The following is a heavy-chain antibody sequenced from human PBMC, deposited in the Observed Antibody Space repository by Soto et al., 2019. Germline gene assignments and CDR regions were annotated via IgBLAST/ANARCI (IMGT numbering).Heavy chain of an antibody. D-gene: IGHD2-2*01. J-gene: IGHJ4*02. CDR2: IDPSDSYV. V-gene: IGHV5-10-1*01. CDR3: TRRDSSSFYQFDF. CDR1: GYSFTAYW. Sequence: GESLKISCQASGYSFTAYWITWVRQMPGKGLEWMATIDPSDSYVDYSPSFRGHVTFSVDRSITTVYLQWNSLKASDSAMYFCTRRDSSSFYQFDFWGQGALVTVSS.